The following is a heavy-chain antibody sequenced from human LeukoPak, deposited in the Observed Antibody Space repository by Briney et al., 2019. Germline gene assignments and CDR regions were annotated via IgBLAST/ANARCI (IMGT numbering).Heavy chain of an antibody. Sequence: GGSLRLSCAASGFTFSSYSMNWVRQAPGKGLEWVSSISSSSSYIYYEDSVKGRFTISRDNAKNSLYLQMNSLRAEDTAVYYCARSSGYYIYWGQGTLVTVSS. J-gene: IGHJ4*02. CDR3: ARSSGYYIY. CDR2: ISSSSSYI. D-gene: IGHD3-22*01. V-gene: IGHV3-21*01. CDR1: GFTFSSYS.